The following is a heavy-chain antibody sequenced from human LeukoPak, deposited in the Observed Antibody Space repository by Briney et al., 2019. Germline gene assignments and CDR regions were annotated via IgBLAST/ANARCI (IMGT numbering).Heavy chain of an antibody. CDR1: GDSISSGFYY. D-gene: IGHD3-16*01. J-gene: IGHJ4*02. Sequence: PSETLSLTCTVSGDSISSGFYYWGWIRQPPGKGLEWIETIYYSGSTYYNPSLKSRVAISVDTLKNQFSLKLTSVTAADTAVYYCARHVWGSEGYFDYWGQGTLVTVSS. CDR3: ARHVWGSEGYFDY. V-gene: IGHV4-39*01. CDR2: IYYSGST.